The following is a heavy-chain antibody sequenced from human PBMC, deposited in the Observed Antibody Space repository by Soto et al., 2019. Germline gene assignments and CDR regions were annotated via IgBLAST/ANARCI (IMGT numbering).Heavy chain of an antibody. CDR1: GFTFSTYW. CDR3: ARIGYSRSCIDY. D-gene: IGHD6-13*01. J-gene: IGHJ4*02. Sequence: EVQLVESGGGSVQPGGSLRLSCAASGFTFSTYWMSWVRQAPGQWLEWVANIKQDGSLRYYVDSVKGRFTISRDNDISSVYLQMNSLRAEDTYVYYCARIGYSRSCIDYWGQGTLVTVSS. V-gene: IGHV3-7*01. CDR2: IKQDGSLR.